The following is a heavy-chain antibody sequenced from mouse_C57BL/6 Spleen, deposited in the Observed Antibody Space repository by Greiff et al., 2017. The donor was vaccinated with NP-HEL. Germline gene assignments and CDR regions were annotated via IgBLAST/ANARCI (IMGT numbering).Heavy chain of an antibody. D-gene: IGHD1-1*01. Sequence: DVMLVESEGGLVQPGSSMKLSCTASGFTFSDYYMAWVRQVPEKGLEWVANINYDGSSTYYLDSLKSRFIISRDNAQNILYLQMSSLKSEDTATYYCARKDYGSNSFDYWGQGTTLTVSS. CDR3: ARKDYGSNSFDY. V-gene: IGHV5-16*01. CDR2: INYDGSST. J-gene: IGHJ2*01. CDR1: GFTFSDYY.